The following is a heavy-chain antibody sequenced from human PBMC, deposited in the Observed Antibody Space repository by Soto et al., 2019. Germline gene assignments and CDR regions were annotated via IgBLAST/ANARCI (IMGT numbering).Heavy chain of an antibody. CDR2: ISSDSRYI. J-gene: IGHJ6*02. D-gene: IGHD3-3*01. CDR3: ARIKLVELLFINVDVYDMDV. V-gene: IGHV3-48*02. Sequence: EVQLVESGGGLVQPGGSLRLSCAASGFTLSNYAVNWVRQAPGKGLEWVSYISSDSRYIYYGDSVKGRFTISRDNARNSVYLQMNSLIDEDTAVYYCARIKLVELLFINVDVYDMDVWGQGTPVTVSS. CDR1: GFTLSNYA.